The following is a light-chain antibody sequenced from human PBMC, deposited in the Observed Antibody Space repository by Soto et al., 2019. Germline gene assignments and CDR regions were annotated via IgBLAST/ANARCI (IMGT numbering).Light chain of an antibody. CDR3: PQYYSYPRP. CDR1: LSLVHSDGNIY. CDR2: QVS. Sequence: VVLTQTPLSLSVTLGQPASISCGSSLSLVHSDGNIYLIWFQHRPGQSPRRLLYQVSNRASGIPARFSGSGSGTDFTLTISCLQSEDFATYYCPQYYSYPRPFGQGAKADIK. V-gene: IGKV2-30*02. J-gene: IGKJ1*01.